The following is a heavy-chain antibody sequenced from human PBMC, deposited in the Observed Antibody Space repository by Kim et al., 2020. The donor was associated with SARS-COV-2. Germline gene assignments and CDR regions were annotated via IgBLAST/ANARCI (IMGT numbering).Heavy chain of an antibody. D-gene: IGHD3-22*01. CDR3: ARDFVIGGHYYYYYGMDV. Sequence: ASVKVSCKASGYTFTSYGISWVRQAPGQGLEWMGWISAYNGNTNYAQKLQGRVTMTTDTSTSTPYMELRSLRSDDTAVYYCARDFVIGGHYYYYYGMDVWGQGTTVTVSS. V-gene: IGHV1-18*04. CDR1: GYTFTSYG. CDR2: ISAYNGNT. J-gene: IGHJ6*02.